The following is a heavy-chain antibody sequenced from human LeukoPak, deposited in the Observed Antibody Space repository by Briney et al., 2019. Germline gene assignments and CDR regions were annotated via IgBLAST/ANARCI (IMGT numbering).Heavy chain of an antibody. J-gene: IGHJ5*02. V-gene: IGHV4-34*01. CDR2: INHSGST. CDR1: VGSLSGYY. Sequence: SETLSLTCAVYVGSLSGYYWSWIRQPPEKGLEGIGEINHSGSTNYNPSLKSRVTISVDTSRNQFSLKLRSVTAADTAVYYCARDLIGYCSGGTCSDWFDPWGQGTLLSVST. D-gene: IGHD2-15*01. CDR3: ARDLIGYCSGGTCSDWFDP.